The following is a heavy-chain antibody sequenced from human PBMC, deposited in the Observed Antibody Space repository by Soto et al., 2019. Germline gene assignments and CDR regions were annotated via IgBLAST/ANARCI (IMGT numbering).Heavy chain of an antibody. CDR2: IYYSGST. CDR3: ARDASMVRGVIITRYLDY. D-gene: IGHD3-10*01. Sequence: QVQLQESGPGLVKPSQTLSLTCTVSGGSISSGGYYWSWIRQHPGKGLEWIGYIYYSGSTYYNPSLKSRVTISVDTSKNQSSLKLSSVTAADTAVYYCARDASMVRGVIITRYLDYWGQGTLVTVSS. CDR1: GGSISSGGYY. J-gene: IGHJ4*02. V-gene: IGHV4-31*03.